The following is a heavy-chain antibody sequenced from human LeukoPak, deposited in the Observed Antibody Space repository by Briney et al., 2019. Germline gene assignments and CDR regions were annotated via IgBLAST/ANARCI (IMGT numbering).Heavy chain of an antibody. Sequence: SETLSLTCAVYGGSFSGYYWSWIRQPPGKGLEWIGEINHSGSTNYNPSLKSRVTISVDTSKNQFSLKLSSATAADTAVYYCARGPLGMGYWGQGTLVTVSS. V-gene: IGHV4-34*01. CDR3: ARGPLGMGY. CDR2: INHSGST. CDR1: GGSFSGYY. J-gene: IGHJ4*02. D-gene: IGHD5-24*01.